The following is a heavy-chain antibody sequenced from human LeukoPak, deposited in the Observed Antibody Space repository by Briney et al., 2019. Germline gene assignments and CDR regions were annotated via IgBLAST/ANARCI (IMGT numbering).Heavy chain of an antibody. CDR3: TRDRYGY. CDR1: GFTFSSHW. Sequence: PGGSLRLSCAASGFTFSSHWMHWVRQAPGKGLEWVGFIRSKAYGGTTEYAASVKGRFTISRDDSKSIAYLQMNSLKTEDTAVYYCTRDRYGYWGQGTLVTVSS. J-gene: IGHJ4*02. D-gene: IGHD1-14*01. V-gene: IGHV3-49*04. CDR2: IRSKAYGGTT.